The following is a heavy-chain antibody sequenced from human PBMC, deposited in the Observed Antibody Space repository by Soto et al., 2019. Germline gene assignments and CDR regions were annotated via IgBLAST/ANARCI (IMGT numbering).Heavy chain of an antibody. Sequence: ASVKVSCKASGYTFTGYYMHWVRQAPGQGLEWMGWINPNSGGTNYAQKFQGWVTMTRDTSISTAYMELSRLRSDDTAVYYCAREEGLDYGDYYYYGMDVWGQGTTVTVSS. CDR1: GYTFTGYY. D-gene: IGHD4-17*01. CDR2: INPNSGGT. V-gene: IGHV1-2*04. J-gene: IGHJ6*02. CDR3: AREEGLDYGDYYYYGMDV.